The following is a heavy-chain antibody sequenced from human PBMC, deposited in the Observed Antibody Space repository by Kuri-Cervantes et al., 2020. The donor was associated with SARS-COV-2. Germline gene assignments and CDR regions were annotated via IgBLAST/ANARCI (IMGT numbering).Heavy chain of an antibody. V-gene: IGHV3-13*01. Sequence: GESLKISCAASGFTFSSYHMHWVRQATGKGLEWVSAIGTAGDTYYPGSVKGRFTISRENAKNSLYLQMNSLRAEDTAVYYCARLGSSSWYWRYWGQGTLVTVSS. CDR2: IGTAGDT. J-gene: IGHJ4*02. CDR3: ARLGSSSWYWRY. CDR1: GFTFSSYH. D-gene: IGHD6-13*01.